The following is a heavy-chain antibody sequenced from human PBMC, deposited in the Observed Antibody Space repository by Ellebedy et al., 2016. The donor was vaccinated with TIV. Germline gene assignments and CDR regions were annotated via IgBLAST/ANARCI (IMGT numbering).Heavy chain of an antibody. CDR1: GFNFNSYA. D-gene: IGHD3/OR15-3a*01. J-gene: IGHJ4*02. CDR2: IGTTTGSI. Sequence: PGGSLRLSCAASGFNFNSYALHWVRQAPGKGLEWLSYIGTTTGSISYADSAKGRFTISRDNAKNSLHLQMNSLRDEDTAVYYCARDVFFGLFDWGQGTLVTVSS. CDR3: ARDVFFGLFD. V-gene: IGHV3-48*02.